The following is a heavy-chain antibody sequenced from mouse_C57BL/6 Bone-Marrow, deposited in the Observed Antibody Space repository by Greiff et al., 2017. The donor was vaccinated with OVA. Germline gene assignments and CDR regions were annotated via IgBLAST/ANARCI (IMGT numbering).Heavy chain of an antibody. CDR3: ARIITTVVGYAMDY. V-gene: IGHV8-12*01. D-gene: IGHD1-1*01. CDR1: GFSLSTSGMG. J-gene: IGHJ4*01. Sequence: QVTLKECGPGILQSSQTLSLTCSFSGFSLSTSGMGVSWIRQPSGKGLEWLAHIYWDDDKRYNPSLKSRLTISKDTSRNQVFLKITSVDTADTATYYCARIITTVVGYAMDYWGQGTSVTVSS. CDR2: IYWDDDK.